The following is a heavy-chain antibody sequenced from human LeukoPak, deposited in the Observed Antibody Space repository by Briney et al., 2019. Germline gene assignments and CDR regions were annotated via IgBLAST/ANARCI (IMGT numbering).Heavy chain of an antibody. Sequence: ASVKVSCKASGYTFTGYYMHWVRQAPGQGLEWMGWINPNSGATTYALQFQGRVTMTRDTSISTAYIELSRLRSDDTAVYYCARSDYGSGLTFDYWGQGTLVTVSS. V-gene: IGHV1-2*02. D-gene: IGHD3-10*01. CDR1: GYTFTGYY. J-gene: IGHJ4*02. CDR2: INPNSGAT. CDR3: ARSDYGSGLTFDY.